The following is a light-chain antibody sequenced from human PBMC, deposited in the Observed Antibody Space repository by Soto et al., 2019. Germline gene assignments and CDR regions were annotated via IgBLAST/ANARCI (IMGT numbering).Light chain of an antibody. CDR3: QQYGDSRQVT. V-gene: IGKV3-20*01. J-gene: IGKJ4*01. CDR2: DAS. Sequence: EIVLTQSPGTLALSPGETATLSCRASQSVNANYLAWYQHKPGQAPRLLIYDASRRATGTPDRFSGSGSGTDFTLTIRRLEPEDFALYYCQQYGDSRQVTFGGGTKVDIK. CDR1: QSVNANY.